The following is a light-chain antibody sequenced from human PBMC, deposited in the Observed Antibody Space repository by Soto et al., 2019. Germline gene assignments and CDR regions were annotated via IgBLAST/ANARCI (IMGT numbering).Light chain of an antibody. V-gene: IGKV1-39*01. CDR3: QQNYRNYPWT. CDR2: SAS. J-gene: IGKJ1*01. Sequence: DIQMTQSPSSLSASVGERVNVTCWASQTISRYVNWYQQKPGKAPTLLISSASSLERGVPSRFSGGGSGTTFTLTITGLQPEDFATNYCQQNYRNYPWTFGQGTKVDVK. CDR1: QTISRY.